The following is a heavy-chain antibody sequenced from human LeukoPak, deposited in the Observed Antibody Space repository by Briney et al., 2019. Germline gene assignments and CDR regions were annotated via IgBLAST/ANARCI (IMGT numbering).Heavy chain of an antibody. J-gene: IGHJ6*02. CDR1: GFTISSYS. Sequence: GGSLRLSCAASGFTISSYSMNWVRQAPGKGLEWVSSISSSSSYIYYADSVKGRFTISRDNAKNSLYLQMNSLRAEDTAVYYCARGACSGGSCYPIGYGMDVWGQGTTVTVSS. CDR3: ARGACSGGSCYPIGYGMDV. D-gene: IGHD2-15*01. V-gene: IGHV3-21*01. CDR2: ISSSSSYI.